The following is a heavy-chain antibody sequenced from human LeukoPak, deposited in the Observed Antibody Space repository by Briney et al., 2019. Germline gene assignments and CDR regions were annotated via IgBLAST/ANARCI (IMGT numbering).Heavy chain of an antibody. D-gene: IGHD7-27*01. CDR2: IYYSGST. J-gene: IGHJ4*02. CDR1: GGSVSSGGYY. Sequence: PSETLSLTCTVSGGSVSSGGYYWSWIRQPPGKGLESIGYIYYSGSTNYNPSLKSRVTISVDTSKNQFSLKLSSVTAADTAVYYCARHYATFTGVFDYWGQGTLVTVSS. V-gene: IGHV4-61*08. CDR3: ARHYATFTGVFDY.